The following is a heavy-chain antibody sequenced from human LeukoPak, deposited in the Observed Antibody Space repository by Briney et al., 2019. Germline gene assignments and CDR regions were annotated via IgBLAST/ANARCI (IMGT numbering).Heavy chain of an antibody. CDR2: ISDDGRNK. V-gene: IGHV3-30*18. Sequence: GGSLRLSCAASGFSFISYGMHWIRQAPGKGLEWVGVISDDGRNKKYADSVKGRFTIPRDNSKNTLYLQMNSLRAEDTAVYYCAKRSSDYGDYVTYFDYWGQGTLVTVSS. CDR1: GFSFISYG. CDR3: AKRSSDYGDYVTYFDY. D-gene: IGHD4-17*01. J-gene: IGHJ4*02.